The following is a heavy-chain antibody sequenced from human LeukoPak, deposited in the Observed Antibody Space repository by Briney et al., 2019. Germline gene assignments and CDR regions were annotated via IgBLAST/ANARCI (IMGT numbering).Heavy chain of an antibody. CDR2: IRYDGSNK. D-gene: IGHD1-26*01. CDR3: AKDLIVGATPDQYFQH. J-gene: IGHJ1*01. CDR1: GFTFSSYG. V-gene: IGHV3-30*02. Sequence: GGSLRLSCAASGFTFSSYGMHWVRQAPGKVLEWVAFIRYDGSNKYYADSVKGRFTISRDNSKNTLYLQMNSLRAEDTAVYYCAKDLIVGATPDQYFQHWGQGTLVTVSS.